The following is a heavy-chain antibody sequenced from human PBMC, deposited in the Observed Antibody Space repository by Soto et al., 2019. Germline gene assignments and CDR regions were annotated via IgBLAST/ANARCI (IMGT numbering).Heavy chain of an antibody. CDR3: ARAYLGTTRGVVDY. D-gene: IGHD4-17*01. V-gene: IGHV4-34*01. Sequence: QVQLQQWGAGLLKPSETLSLTCAVYGGSFSGYYWSWIRQPPGKGLEWIGEINNSGSTNYNPSLKSRVTISVDTSKNKFSLKLSSVTAADTAVYYCARAYLGTTRGVVDYWGQGTLVTVSS. J-gene: IGHJ4*02. CDR2: INNSGST. CDR1: GGSFSGYY.